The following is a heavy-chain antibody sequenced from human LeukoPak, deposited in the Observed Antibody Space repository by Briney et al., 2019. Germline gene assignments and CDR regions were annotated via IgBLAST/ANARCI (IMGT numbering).Heavy chain of an antibody. D-gene: IGHD3-10*01. V-gene: IGHV3-30*04. CDR1: GFTFSDHP. J-gene: IGHJ4*02. CDR3: ARGSWFGELLPFDY. Sequence: GGSLRLSCAASGFTFSDHPMHWVRQAPGKGLEWLAIISFDGSKTHYSDAVKGRITVSRDNSKNTLYLQMNSLSAEDTAVYYCARGSWFGELLPFDYWGQGTLVTVSS. CDR2: ISFDGSKT.